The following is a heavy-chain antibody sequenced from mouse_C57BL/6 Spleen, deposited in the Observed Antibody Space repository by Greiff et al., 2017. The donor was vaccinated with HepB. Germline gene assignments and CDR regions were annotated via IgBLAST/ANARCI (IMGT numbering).Heavy chain of an antibody. CDR3: ASYYYGSNYAMDY. CDR2: IWSDGST. V-gene: IGHV2-6*03. D-gene: IGHD1-1*01. J-gene: IGHJ4*01. Sequence: VQVVESGPGLVAPSQSLSITCTVSGFSLTSYGVHWVRQPPGKGLEWLVVIWSDGSTTYNSAPKSRLSISKDNPKSQVFLKMNSLQTDDTAMYYCASYYYGSNYAMDYWGQGTSVTVSS. CDR1: GFSLTSYG.